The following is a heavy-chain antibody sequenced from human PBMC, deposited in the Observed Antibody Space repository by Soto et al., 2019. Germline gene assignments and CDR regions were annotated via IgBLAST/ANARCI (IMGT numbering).Heavy chain of an antibody. Sequence: GGSLRLSCAASGFNFSNYAMHWVRQAPGKGLEWLAIISYEGSNKYSADSVKGRFTISRDNAKNALYLHANSLRAEDTAVYYCVKVLARGVGVPRFYFDSWGQGALVTVS. V-gene: IGHV3-30*18. CDR3: VKVLARGVGVPRFYFDS. J-gene: IGHJ4*02. CDR1: GFNFSNYA. D-gene: IGHD2-2*01. CDR2: ISYEGSNK.